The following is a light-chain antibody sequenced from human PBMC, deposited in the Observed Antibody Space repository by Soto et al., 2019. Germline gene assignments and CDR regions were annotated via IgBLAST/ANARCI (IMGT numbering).Light chain of an antibody. V-gene: IGLV2-8*02. CDR2: DVS. CDR1: SSDVGGYNY. J-gene: IGLJ1*01. CDR3: SSYAGNNNYV. Sequence: QSALTQPPSASRSPGQSVTISCTGTSSDVGGYNYVSWYQQHPGKAPKLMIYDVSKRPSGVPYRFSGSKSGNTASLTVSGLQAEDEAGYYCSSYAGNNNYVFGSGTKVTVL.